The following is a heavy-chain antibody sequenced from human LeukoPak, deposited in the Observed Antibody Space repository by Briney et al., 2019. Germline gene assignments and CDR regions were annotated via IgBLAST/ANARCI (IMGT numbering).Heavy chain of an antibody. CDR2: INPNSGGT. J-gene: IGHJ3*02. Sequence: ASVKVSCKASGYTFTGYYMHWVRQAPGQGLEWMGWINPNSGGTNYAQKFQGRVTMTRDTSISTAYMELSRLRSDDTAVYYCATQIDSSDAFDIWGQGTVVTVSS. V-gene: IGHV1-2*02. CDR3: ATQIDSSDAFDI. CDR1: GYTFTGYY. D-gene: IGHD3-22*01.